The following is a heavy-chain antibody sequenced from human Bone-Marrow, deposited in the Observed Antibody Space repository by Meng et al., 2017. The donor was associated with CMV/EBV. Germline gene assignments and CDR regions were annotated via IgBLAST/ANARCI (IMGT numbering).Heavy chain of an antibody. V-gene: IGHV4-34*01. D-gene: IGHD6-6*01. CDR2: INHSGST. Sequence: SETLSPTCAVYGGSFSGYYWSWIRQPPGKGLEWIGEINHSGSTNYNPSLKSRVTISVDTSKNQFSLKLSSVTAADTAVYYCARGMQLVPFDYWGQGTLVTVSS. CDR1: GGSFSGYY. J-gene: IGHJ4*02. CDR3: ARGMQLVPFDY.